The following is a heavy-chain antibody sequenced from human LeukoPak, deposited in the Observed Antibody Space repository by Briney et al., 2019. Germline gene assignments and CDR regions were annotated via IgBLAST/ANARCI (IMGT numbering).Heavy chain of an antibody. J-gene: IGHJ4*02. CDR2: MIYDGRLI. CDR3: ARDPSYGALDY. D-gene: IGHD4-17*01. V-gene: IGHV3-7*01. CDR1: GFTFSTSW. Sequence: PGGSLRLSCAASGFTFSTSWMSWVRQAPGKGLEWVANMIYDGRLIYYVDFVKGRFTISRDNAKNSLYLQMNGLRAEDTAVYYCARDPSYGALDYWGQGTLVTVSS.